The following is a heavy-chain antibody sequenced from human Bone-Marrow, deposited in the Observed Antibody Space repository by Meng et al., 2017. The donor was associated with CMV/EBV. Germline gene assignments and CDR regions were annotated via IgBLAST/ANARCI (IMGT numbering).Heavy chain of an antibody. CDR1: GFTFSSYW. J-gene: IGHJ4*02. CDR2: IKQDGSEK. V-gene: IGHV3-7*01. CDR3: ARDKYQWLAIDS. Sequence: GGSLRLSCAASGFTFSSYWMSWVRQAPGKGLEWVANIKQDGSEKYYVDSVKGRFTISRDNTKNSVYLQMNNLRAEDTAVYFCARDKYQWLAIDSWGQGALVTVSS. D-gene: IGHD6-19*01.